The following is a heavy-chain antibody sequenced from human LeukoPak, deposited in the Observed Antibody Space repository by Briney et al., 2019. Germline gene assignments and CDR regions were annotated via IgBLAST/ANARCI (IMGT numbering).Heavy chain of an antibody. J-gene: IGHJ6*04. CDR2: ISYDGSNK. CDR3: ARDPYGSGCYYYYYYYGMDV. V-gene: IGHV3-30*04. Sequence: GGSLRLSCAASGFTFSSYAMHWVRQAPGKGLEWVAVISYDGSNKYYADSVKGRFTISRDNSKNTLYLQMNSLRAEDTAVYYCARDPYGSGCYYYYYYYGMDVWGKGTTVTVSS. CDR1: GFTFSSYA. D-gene: IGHD3-10*01.